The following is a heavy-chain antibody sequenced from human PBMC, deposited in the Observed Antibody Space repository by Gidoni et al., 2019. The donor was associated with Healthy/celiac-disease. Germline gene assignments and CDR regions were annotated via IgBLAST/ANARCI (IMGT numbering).Heavy chain of an antibody. CDR1: GYTFTGYY. CDR3: ARERRAASSSSTDAFDI. V-gene: IGHV1-2*04. D-gene: IGHD6-6*01. Sequence: QVQLVQSGAEVKKPGASVKVSCKASGYTFTGYYMHWVRQAPGQGLEWMGWINPNSGGTNYAQKFQGWVTMTRDTSISTAYMELSRLRSDDTAVYYCARERRAASSSSTDAFDIWGQGTMVTVSS. CDR2: INPNSGGT. J-gene: IGHJ3*02.